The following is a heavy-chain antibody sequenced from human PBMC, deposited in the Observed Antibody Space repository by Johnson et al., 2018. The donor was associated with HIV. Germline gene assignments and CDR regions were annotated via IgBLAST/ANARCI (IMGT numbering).Heavy chain of an antibody. CDR2: IKQDGSEK. CDR1: GFTFDDYG. J-gene: IGHJ3*02. Sequence: EVQLVESGGGVVRPGGSLRLSCAASGFTFDDYGMSWVRQAPGRGLEWVANIKQDGSEKYYVDSVKGRFTISRDNAKSSLYLQMNSLRAEDTAVYYCAILAGLDYGDSLDAFDIWGQGTMVTVSS. V-gene: IGHV3-7*02. D-gene: IGHD4-17*01. CDR3: AILAGLDYGDSLDAFDI.